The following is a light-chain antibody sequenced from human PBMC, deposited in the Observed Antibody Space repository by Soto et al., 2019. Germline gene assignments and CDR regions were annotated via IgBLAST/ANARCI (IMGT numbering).Light chain of an antibody. Sequence: EIVLTQSPGTLSLSPGERATLSCRASQSVSRHLAWYQQKPGQAPRLLIYDASNRATGIPARFSGSGSGTEFTLIISSLQSEDSAVYYCQQYNSWLWTFGQGTKVDI. CDR1: QSVSRH. J-gene: IGKJ1*01. V-gene: IGKV3-15*01. CDR3: QQYNSWLWT. CDR2: DAS.